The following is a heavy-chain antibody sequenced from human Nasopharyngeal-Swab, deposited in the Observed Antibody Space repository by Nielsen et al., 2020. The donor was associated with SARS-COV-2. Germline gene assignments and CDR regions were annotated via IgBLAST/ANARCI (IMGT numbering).Heavy chain of an antibody. J-gene: IGHJ4*02. Sequence: WIRQPPGKGLEWVAVISYDGSNKYYADSVKGRFTISRDNSKNTLYLQMNSPRAEDTAVYYCARGRTGLAFDYWGQGTLVTVSS. CDR2: ISYDGSNK. D-gene: IGHD3/OR15-3a*01. V-gene: IGHV3-30*03. CDR3: ARGRTGLAFDY.